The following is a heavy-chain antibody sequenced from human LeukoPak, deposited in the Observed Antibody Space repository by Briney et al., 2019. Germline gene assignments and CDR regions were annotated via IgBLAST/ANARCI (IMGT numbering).Heavy chain of an antibody. CDR1: GYSISSGYN. D-gene: IGHD6-6*01. V-gene: IGHV4-38-2*02. CDR2: IYHSGST. J-gene: IGHJ4*02. CDR3: ARGQHLVY. Sequence: PSETLSLTCTVSGYSISSGYNWDWIRQPPGKGLEWIGSIYHSGSTYYNPSLKSRVTISVDTSKNQFSLKLSSVTAADTAVYYCARGQHLVYWGQGTLVTVSS.